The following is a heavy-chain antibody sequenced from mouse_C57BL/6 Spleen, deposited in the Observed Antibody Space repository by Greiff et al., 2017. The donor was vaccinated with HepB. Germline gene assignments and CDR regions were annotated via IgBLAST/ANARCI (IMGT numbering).Heavy chain of an antibody. CDR2: IYPRSGNN. D-gene: IGHD1-1*01. CDR3: ARIITTVVDPYYFDY. J-gene: IGHJ2*01. Sequence: VHLVESGAELARPGASVKLSCKASGYTFTSYGISWVKQRTGQGLEWIGEIYPRSGNNYYNEKFKGKATLTADKSSSTAYMELRSLTSEDSAVYFCARIITTVVDPYYFDYWGQGTTLTVSS. CDR1: GYTFTSYG. V-gene: IGHV1-81*01.